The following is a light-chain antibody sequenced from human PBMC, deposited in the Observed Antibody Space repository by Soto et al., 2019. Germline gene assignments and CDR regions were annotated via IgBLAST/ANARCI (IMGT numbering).Light chain of an antibody. CDR3: TSYAGSNNVL. J-gene: IGLJ2*01. Sequence: QSALTQPPSASGSPGQSVTISCTGTSSDVGGYDYVSWYQQHPAKAPKLMIYDVNKRPLGVPDRFSGSKSGNTASLTVSGLQAEDEADYYCTSYAGSNNVLFGGGTKLTVL. V-gene: IGLV2-8*01. CDR2: DVN. CDR1: SSDVGGYDY.